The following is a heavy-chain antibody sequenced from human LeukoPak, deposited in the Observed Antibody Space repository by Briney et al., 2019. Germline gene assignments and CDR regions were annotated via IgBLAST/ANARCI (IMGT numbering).Heavy chain of an antibody. CDR3: ARASTPNYYDSPRCWFDP. CDR1: GGTFISYA. Sequence: ASVTVSCKASGGTFISYAISWVRQAPGQGLEWMGGIIPIFGTANYAQKFQGRVTITPAESTTTPYMSLSSLTSDDTAVYYCARASTPNYYDSPRCWFDPWGQGTLVTVSS. V-gene: IGHV1-69*13. CDR2: IIPIFGTA. D-gene: IGHD3-22*01. J-gene: IGHJ5*02.